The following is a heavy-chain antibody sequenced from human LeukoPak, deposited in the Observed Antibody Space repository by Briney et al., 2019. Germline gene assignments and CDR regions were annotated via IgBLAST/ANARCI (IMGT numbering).Heavy chain of an antibody. CDR3: ARAPEWVRSSWPYYSDY. V-gene: IGHV3-48*03. CDR1: GFTFSSYE. J-gene: IGHJ4*02. Sequence: GGSLRLSCAASGFTFSSYEMNWVRQAPGKGLEWVSYISSSCITIYYADSVKGRFTISRDNAKNSLYLQMNSLRAEDTAVYYCARAPEWVRSSWPYYSDYWGQGTLVTVSS. CDR2: ISSSCITI. D-gene: IGHD6-13*01.